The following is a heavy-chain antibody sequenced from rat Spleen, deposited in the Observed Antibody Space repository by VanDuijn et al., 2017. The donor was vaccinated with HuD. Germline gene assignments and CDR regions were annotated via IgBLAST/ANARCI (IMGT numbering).Heavy chain of an antibody. V-gene: IGHV5S23*01. D-gene: IGHD4-3*01. CDR3: AKGDSGWFAY. J-gene: IGHJ3*01. CDR1: LSNYD. CDR2: ISPSGGST. Sequence: LSNYDMAWVRQAPTKGLEWVASISPSGGSTYYRDSVKGRFTVSRDNAKSTLYLQMDSLRSEDTATYYCAKGDSGWFAYWGQGTLVTVSS.